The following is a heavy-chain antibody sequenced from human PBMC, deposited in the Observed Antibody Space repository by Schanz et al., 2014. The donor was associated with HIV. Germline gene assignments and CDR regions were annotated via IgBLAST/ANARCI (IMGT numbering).Heavy chain of an antibody. Sequence: QVQLVESGGGVVQPGRFLRLSCAASGFTFSSYGMHWVRQAPGKGLEWVAVIWYDGTDKYYAGSVKGRFTISRDNSQNTMYLQMNRLRAEDTAVYYCARENPLYYYLHGGPFDIWGQGTMVTVSS. D-gene: IGHD3-10*01. CDR2: IWYDGTDK. V-gene: IGHV3-33*01. CDR1: GFTFSSYG. CDR3: ARENPLYYYLHGGPFDI. J-gene: IGHJ3*02.